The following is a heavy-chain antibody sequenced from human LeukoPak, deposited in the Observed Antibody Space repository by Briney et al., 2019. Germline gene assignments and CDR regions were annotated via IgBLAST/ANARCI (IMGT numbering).Heavy chain of an antibody. CDR3: ARDQTNPHYYYGMDV. D-gene: IGHD1-14*01. J-gene: IGHJ6*02. Sequence: GASVKVSCTASGYTFTSYGISWVRQAPGQGLEWMGWISAYNGNTNYAQKLQGRVTMTTDTSTSTAYMELRSLRSDDTAVYYCARDQTNPHYYYGMDVWGQGTTVTVSS. CDR2: ISAYNGNT. V-gene: IGHV1-18*01. CDR1: GYTFTSYG.